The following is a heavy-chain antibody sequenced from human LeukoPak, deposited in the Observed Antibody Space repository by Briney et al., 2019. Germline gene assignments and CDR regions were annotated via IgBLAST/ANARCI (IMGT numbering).Heavy chain of an antibody. J-gene: IGHJ3*02. Sequence: KPSETLSLTCTVSGGSISSYYWSWIRQPPGKGLEWIGYIYYSGSTYYNPSLKSRVTISVDRSKNQFSLKLSSVTAADTAVYYCARRRYYYDSSAAAEAFDIWGQGTMVTVSS. CDR2: IYYSGST. D-gene: IGHD3-22*01. CDR3: ARRRYYYDSSAAAEAFDI. V-gene: IGHV4-59*12. CDR1: GGSISSYY.